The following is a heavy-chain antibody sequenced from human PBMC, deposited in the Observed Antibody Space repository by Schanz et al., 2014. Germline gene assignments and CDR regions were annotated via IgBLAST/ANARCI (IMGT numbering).Heavy chain of an antibody. CDR3: ARDLLVSHYDFWSGNDY. Sequence: QVQLVQSGAEVRKPGASVKVSCKASGYTFTSYGISWVRQAPGQGLEWMGWISAYTNNTNYAQKVQGRVTMTTDTSTGTAYMELRSLRSDDTAVYYCARDLLVSHYDFWSGNDYWGQGTQVTVSS. CDR2: ISAYTNNT. CDR1: GYTFTSYG. J-gene: IGHJ4*02. V-gene: IGHV1-18*01. D-gene: IGHD3-3*01.